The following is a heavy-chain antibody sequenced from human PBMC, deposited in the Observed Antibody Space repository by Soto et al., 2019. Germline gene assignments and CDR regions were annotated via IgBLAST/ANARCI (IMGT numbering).Heavy chain of an antibody. CDR2: ISYDGSNK. D-gene: IGHD5-12*01. V-gene: IGHV3-30*18. CDR3: AKDYELLGVCDY. CDR1: GFTFSSYG. J-gene: IGHJ4*02. Sequence: TGGSLRLSCAASGFTFSSYGMHWVRQAPGKGLEWVAVISYDGSNKYYADSVKGRFTISRDNSKNTLYLQMNSLRAEDTAVYHCAKDYELLGVCDYWGQGTLVTVSS.